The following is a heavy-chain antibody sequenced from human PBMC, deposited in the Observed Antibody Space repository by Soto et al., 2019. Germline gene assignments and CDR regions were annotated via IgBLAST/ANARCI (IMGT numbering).Heavy chain of an antibody. CDR1: GYNFTNYW. V-gene: IGHV5-51*01. J-gene: IGHJ3*02. CDR2: INPGDSDT. Sequence: GESLKISCKGSGYNFTNYWIGWVRQMPGKGLEWMGIINPGDSDTRYSPSLQGQVSISVDKSINTAYLQWTSLKASDTAIYYCARPYCTSTNCYVHAFGIWGQGTMVTVSS. CDR3: ARPYCTSTNCYVHAFGI. D-gene: IGHD2-2*01.